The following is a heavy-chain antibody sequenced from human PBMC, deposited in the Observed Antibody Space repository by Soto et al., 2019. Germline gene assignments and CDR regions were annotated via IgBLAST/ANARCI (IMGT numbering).Heavy chain of an antibody. Sequence: RASVKVSCKASGGTFSSYAISWVRQAPGQGLEWMGGIIPIFGTANYAQKFQGRVTITADESTSTAYMELSSLRSEDTAVYYCAREGRYYDSSGYYYEAFDIWGQGTMVTV. J-gene: IGHJ3*02. CDR3: AREGRYYDSSGYYYEAFDI. V-gene: IGHV1-69*13. D-gene: IGHD3-22*01. CDR2: IIPIFGTA. CDR1: GGTFSSYA.